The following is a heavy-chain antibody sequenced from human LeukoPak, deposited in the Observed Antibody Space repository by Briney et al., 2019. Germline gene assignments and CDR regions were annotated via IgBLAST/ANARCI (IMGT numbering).Heavy chain of an antibody. CDR1: GFTFSNYG. CDR3: ASGDWDY. V-gene: IGHV3-30*02. D-gene: IGHD2-21*02. J-gene: IGHJ4*02. Sequence: PGGSLRLSCAASGFTFSNYGVHWVRQAPGKGLEWVSFIRFDGSNKYYADSVKGRFTISRDNAKNTLYLQMNSLRAEDTAVYYCASGDWDYWGQGTLVTVSS. CDR2: IRFDGSNK.